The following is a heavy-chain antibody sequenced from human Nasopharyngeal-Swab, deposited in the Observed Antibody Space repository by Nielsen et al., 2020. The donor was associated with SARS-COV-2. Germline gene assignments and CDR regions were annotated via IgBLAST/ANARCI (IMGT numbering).Heavy chain of an antibody. V-gene: IGHV4-34*01. CDR2: INHSGST. Sequence: SETLSLTCTVSGGSFSGYYWSWIRQPPGKGLEWIGEINHSGSTNYNPSLKSRVTISVDTSKNQFSLKLSSVTAADTAVYYCARGEDSSSSTHSIRYYYYGMDVWGQGTTVTVSS. CDR3: ARGEDSSSSTHSIRYYYYGMDV. CDR1: GGSFSGYY. D-gene: IGHD6-6*01. J-gene: IGHJ6*02.